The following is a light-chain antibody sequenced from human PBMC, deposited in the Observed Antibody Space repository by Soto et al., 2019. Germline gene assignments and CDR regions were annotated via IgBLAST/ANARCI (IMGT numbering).Light chain of an antibody. CDR3: QQYDNLLIT. Sequence: DIQMTQSPSSLSASVGDRVSITCQASQDISNYLNWYQQKPGRAPKLLIYHASNLETGVPSRFSGSGSGTDFTFTISSLQPEDIATYYCQQYDNLLITFGQGTRLEIK. V-gene: IGKV1-33*01. CDR1: QDISNY. J-gene: IGKJ5*01. CDR2: HAS.